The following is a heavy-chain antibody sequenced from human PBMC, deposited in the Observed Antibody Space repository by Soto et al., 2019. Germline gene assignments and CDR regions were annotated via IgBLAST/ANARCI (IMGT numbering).Heavy chain of an antibody. D-gene: IGHD3-22*01. Sequence: QVQLQKSGPGLVKPSQTLSLTCTVSGGPITSGDYYWSWVRQHPGKGLEWIGYIYYSGITYYSPSLRSRITISLEAPENYVALKLNSVTAADTAVYYCARERYDYDGRGWYFDLWGRGTLVTVSS. J-gene: IGHJ2*01. CDR2: IYYSGIT. CDR1: GGPITSGDYY. V-gene: IGHV4-31*03. CDR3: ARERYDYDGRGWYFDL.